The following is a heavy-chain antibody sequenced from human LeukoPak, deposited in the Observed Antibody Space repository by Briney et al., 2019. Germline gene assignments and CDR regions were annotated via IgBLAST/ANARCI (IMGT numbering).Heavy chain of an antibody. CDR1: GGSISSSSYY. CDR3: ARARAGYSSSWYASPYYYFYMDV. CDR2: IYYSGST. V-gene: IGHV4-39*01. D-gene: IGHD6-13*01. Sequence: SETLSLTCTVSGGSISSSSYYWGWIRQPPGKGLEWIGSIYYSGSTYYNPSLKSRVTISVDTSKNQFSLKLSSVTAADTAVYYCARARAGYSSSWYASPYYYFYMDVWGKGTTVTVSS. J-gene: IGHJ6*03.